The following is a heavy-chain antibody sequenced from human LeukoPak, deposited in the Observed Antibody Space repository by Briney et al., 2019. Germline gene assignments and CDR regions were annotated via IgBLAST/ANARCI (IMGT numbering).Heavy chain of an antibody. Sequence: PGGSLRLSCAASGFTFSSYAMHWVRQAPGKGLEWVAVISYDGSNKYYADSVKGRFTISRDNSKNTLYLQMNSLRAEDTAVYYCARDGSRNKRDDAFDIWGQGTMVTVSS. D-gene: IGHD1-26*01. CDR2: ISYDGSNK. CDR1: GFTFSSYA. J-gene: IGHJ3*02. V-gene: IGHV3-30-3*01. CDR3: ARDGSRNKRDDAFDI.